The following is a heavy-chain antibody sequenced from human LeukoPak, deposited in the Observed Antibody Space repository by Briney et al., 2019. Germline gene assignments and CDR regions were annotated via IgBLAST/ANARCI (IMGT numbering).Heavy chain of an antibody. CDR3: ARPLGSSWNDAFEI. CDR2: INPNSGGT. J-gene: IGHJ3*02. V-gene: IGHV1-2*02. D-gene: IGHD6-13*01. CDR1: GYTFTGYY. Sequence: ASVKVSCKASGYTFTGYYMHWVRQAPGQGLEWMGWINPNSGGTNYAQKFQGRVTMTRDTSISTAYMELSRLRSDDTAVYYCARPLGSSWNDAFEIWGQGTVVTVSS.